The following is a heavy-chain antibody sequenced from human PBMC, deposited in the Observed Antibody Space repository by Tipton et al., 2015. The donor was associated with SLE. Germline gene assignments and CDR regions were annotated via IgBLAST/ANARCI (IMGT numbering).Heavy chain of an antibody. V-gene: IGHV4-59*11. J-gene: IGHJ2*01. CDR2: IYYSGST. CDR1: GGSISSHY. CDR3: ARDLRSMTTVTRGFDL. Sequence: TLSLTCTVSGGSISSHYWSWIRQPPGKGLEWIGYIYYSGSTNYNPPLKSRVTISVDTSKDQFSLRLSSVTAADPAVYYCARDLRSMTTVTRGFDLWGRGTLVTVSS. D-gene: IGHD4-17*01.